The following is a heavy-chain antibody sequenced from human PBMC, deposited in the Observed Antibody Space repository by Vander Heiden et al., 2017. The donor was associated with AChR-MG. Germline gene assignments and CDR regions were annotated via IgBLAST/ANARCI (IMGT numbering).Heavy chain of an antibody. CDR3: ARYYYGSGMWRVDAFDI. Sequence: QVQLQQWGAGLLKPSETLSLTCAVYGGSFSGYYWSWIRQPPGKGLEWIGEINHSGSTNYNPSLKSRVTISVDTSKNQFSLKLSYVTAADTAVYYCARYYYGSGMWRVDAFDIWGQGTMVTVSS. CDR1: GGSFSGYY. V-gene: IGHV4-34*01. CDR2: INHSGST. D-gene: IGHD3-10*01. J-gene: IGHJ3*02.